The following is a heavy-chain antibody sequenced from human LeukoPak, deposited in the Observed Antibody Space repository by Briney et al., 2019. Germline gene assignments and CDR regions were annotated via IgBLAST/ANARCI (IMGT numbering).Heavy chain of an antibody. CDR3: AGGSGYLITS. CDR2: IKQDGSEK. D-gene: IGHD3-9*01. V-gene: IGHV3-7*01. J-gene: IGHJ5*02. CDR1: GFTFGSYW. Sequence: QSGGSLRPSCAASGFTFGSYWMNWVRQAPGKGLEWLAIIKQDGSEKHYKGSVEGRFTISRDNAKNSLHLQMNSLGAEDTAVYYCAGGSGYLITSWGQGTLVTVSS.